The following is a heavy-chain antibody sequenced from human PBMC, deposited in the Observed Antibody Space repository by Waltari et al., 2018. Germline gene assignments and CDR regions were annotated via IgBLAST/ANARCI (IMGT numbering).Heavy chain of an antibody. J-gene: IGHJ5*02. CDR3: AREGSGFDP. CDR2: ISSSGDIT. CDR1: GFTFSTYT. Sequence: EVQLVESGGGLVQPGGSLRLSCASSGFTFSTYTFNWVRQAPGRGLQWVSFISSSGDITYYTDSVKGRFTISRDMAKNSLYLQMNSLRVEDTAVYYCAREGSGFDPWGQGTLVTVSS. V-gene: IGHV3-48*01.